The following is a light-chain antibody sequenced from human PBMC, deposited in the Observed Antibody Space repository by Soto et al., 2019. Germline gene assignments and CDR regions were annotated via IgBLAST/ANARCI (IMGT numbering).Light chain of an antibody. J-gene: IGKJ2*01. CDR3: QQSYSTPPTT. V-gene: IGKV1-39*01. Sequence: IQMTKSPSSLSASVGDRVTITCRASQSISSYLNWYQQKPGKAPKLLIYAASSLQSGVPSRFSGSGSGTEFTLTISSLQPEDFATYYCQQSYSTPPTTFGQGTKLEIK. CDR2: AAS. CDR1: QSISSY.